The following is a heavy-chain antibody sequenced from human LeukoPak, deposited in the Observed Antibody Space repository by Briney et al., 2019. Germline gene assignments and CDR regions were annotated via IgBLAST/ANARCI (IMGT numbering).Heavy chain of an antibody. CDR1: GYTFTNDA. CDR2: INTNTGNP. J-gene: IGHJ6*04. Sequence: ASVKVSCKASGYTFTNDAMNWVRQAPGQGLEWMGWINTNTGNPTYAQGFTGRFVFSLGTSVSTAYLQITSLKAEDTAVYYCARRSMVQHLDVWGKGTTVIVSS. CDR3: ARRSMVQHLDV. D-gene: IGHD3-10*01. V-gene: IGHV7-4-1*02.